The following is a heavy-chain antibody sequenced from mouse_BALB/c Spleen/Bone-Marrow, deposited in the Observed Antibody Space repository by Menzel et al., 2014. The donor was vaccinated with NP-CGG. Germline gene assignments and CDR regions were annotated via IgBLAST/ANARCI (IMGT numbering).Heavy chain of an antibody. J-gene: IGHJ3*01. V-gene: IGHV1S41*01. CDR2: IAPGSGNT. Sequence: DLVKPGASVKLSCKASGYTFTSYWINWIKQRPGQGLEWIGRIAPGSGNTYYNEMFKGKATLTVDTSSSTAYIQLSSLSSEDSAVYFCARGDYYDPFAYWGQGTLVTVSA. D-gene: IGHD2-4*01. CDR3: ARGDYYDPFAY. CDR1: GYTFTSYW.